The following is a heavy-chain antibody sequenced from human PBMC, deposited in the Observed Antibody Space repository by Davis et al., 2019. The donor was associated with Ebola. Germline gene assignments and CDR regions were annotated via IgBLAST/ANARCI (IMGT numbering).Heavy chain of an antibody. V-gene: IGHV4-34*01. Sequence: SETLSLTCGVYGGSFSGYYWSWIRQPPGKGLEWIGEINHSGSTNYNPSLKSRVTISVDTSKNQFSLKLSSVTAADTAVYYCARARGSGAWFDPWGQGTLVTVSS. J-gene: IGHJ5*02. CDR2: INHSGST. D-gene: IGHD3-10*01. CDR3: ARARGSGAWFDP. CDR1: GGSFSGYY.